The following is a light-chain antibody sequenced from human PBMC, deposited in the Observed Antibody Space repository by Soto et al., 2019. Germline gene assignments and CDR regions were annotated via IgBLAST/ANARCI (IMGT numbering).Light chain of an antibody. J-gene: IGKJ4*01. V-gene: IGKV3-20*01. CDR3: HQYYSSPTT. CDR2: GAS. Sequence: EIVLTQSPGTLSVSPGERATVSCRASQTVSSGFLAWYQQKVGQAPRPLIYGASTRATGIPDRFSGSGSGTDFTLTIDRLEPEDFAVYYCHQYYSSPTTFGGGTKVDIK. CDR1: QTVSSGF.